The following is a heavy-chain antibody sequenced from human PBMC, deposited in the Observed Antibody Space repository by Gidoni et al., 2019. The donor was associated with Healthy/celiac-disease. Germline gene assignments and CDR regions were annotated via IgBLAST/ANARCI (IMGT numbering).Heavy chain of an antibody. CDR2: INPILGIA. D-gene: IGHD1-26*01. V-gene: IGHV1-69*02. J-gene: IGHJ4*02. CDR1: DSTFSSYT. CDR3: ARRQSGSYQSSDY. Sequence: QVQLVQSGAEVKKPGSSVNVSCKASDSTFSSYTISWVRQAPGQGLEWMGRINPILGIANYAQKFQGRVTITADKSTSTAYRELSSLRSEDTAVYYCARRQSGSYQSSDYGGQGTLVTVSS.